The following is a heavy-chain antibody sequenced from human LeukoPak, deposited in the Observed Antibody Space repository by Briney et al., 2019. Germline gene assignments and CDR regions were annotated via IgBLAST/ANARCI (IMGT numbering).Heavy chain of an antibody. J-gene: IGHJ6*03. CDR2: LNWNGGRT. D-gene: IGHD6-13*01. CDR1: GFTFDDYG. CDR3: ARVAAAGNLRASYYYCMDV. Sequence: GGSLRLSCAASGFTFDDYGMAWVRHAPGKGLEWVSGLNWNGGRTVYADSVEGRFTISRDNAKNSLYLQMSSLRDEDTAFYYCARVAAAGNLRASYYYCMDVWGKGTTVTVSS. V-gene: IGHV3-20*04.